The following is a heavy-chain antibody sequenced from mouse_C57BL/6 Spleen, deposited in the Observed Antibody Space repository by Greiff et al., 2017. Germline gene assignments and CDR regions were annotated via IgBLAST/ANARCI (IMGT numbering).Heavy chain of an antibody. CDR2: INPNNGGT. V-gene: IGHV1-26*01. J-gene: IGHJ2*01. CDR1: GYTFTDYY. D-gene: IGHD4-1*01. Sequence: VQLQQSGPELVKPGASVKISCKASGYTFTDYYMNWVKQSHGKSLEWIGDINPNNGGTSYNQKFKGKATLTVDKSSSTAYMQLSSLTSEDSAVYYCARGRWDGGEFDYWGQGTTLTVSS. CDR3: ARGRWDGGEFDY.